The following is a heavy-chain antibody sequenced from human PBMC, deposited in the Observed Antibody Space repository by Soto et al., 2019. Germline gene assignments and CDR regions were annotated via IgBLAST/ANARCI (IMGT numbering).Heavy chain of an antibody. V-gene: IGHV1-8*01. CDR1: GYTFTSYD. Sequence: QVQLVQSGAEVKKPGASVKVSCKASGYTFTSYDINWVRQATGQGLEWMGWMNPNSGNTGYAQKFQGRVTMTRTTSISTAYMELSSLRSEDTAVYYCARQYDFSTGYYYYGMDVWGQGTTVTVSS. J-gene: IGHJ6*02. CDR3: ARQYDFSTGYYYYGMDV. D-gene: IGHD3-3*01. CDR2: MNPNSGNT.